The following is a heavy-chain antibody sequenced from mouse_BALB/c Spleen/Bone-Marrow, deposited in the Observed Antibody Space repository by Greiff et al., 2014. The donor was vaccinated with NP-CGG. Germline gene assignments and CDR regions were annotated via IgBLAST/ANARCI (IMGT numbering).Heavy chain of an antibody. CDR1: GYSFTGYF. CDR2: INPYNGDT. J-gene: IGHJ2*02. V-gene: IGHV1-20*02. Sequence: DVQLQESGPELVKPGASVKISCKASGYSFTGYFMNWVMQSHGKSLEWIGRINPYNGDTFYNQKFKGKAILTVDKSSSTAHMELRSLASEDSAVYYCARGDYRFDEGYFDCWGQGTSLTVSS. D-gene: IGHD2-14*01. CDR3: ARGDYRFDEGYFDC.